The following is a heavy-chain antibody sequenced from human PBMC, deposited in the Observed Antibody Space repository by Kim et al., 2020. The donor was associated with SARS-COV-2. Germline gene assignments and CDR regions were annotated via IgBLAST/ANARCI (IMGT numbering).Heavy chain of an antibody. CDR1: GFTFSGSA. CDR3: TSPAYSSSWLLPIYYYYGMDV. J-gene: IGHJ6*02. V-gene: IGHV3-73*01. D-gene: IGHD6-13*01. CDR2: IRSKANSYAT. Sequence: GGSLRLSCAASGFTFSGSAMHWVRQASGKGLEWVGHIRSKANSYATAYAASVKGRFTISRDDSKNTAYLQMNSLKTEDTAVYYCTSPAYSSSWLLPIYYYYGMDVWGQGTTVTVSS.